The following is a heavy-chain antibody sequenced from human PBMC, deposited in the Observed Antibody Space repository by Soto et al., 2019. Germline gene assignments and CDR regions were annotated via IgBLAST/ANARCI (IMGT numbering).Heavy chain of an antibody. Sequence: QVQLVQSGAEVKKPGASVKVSCKASGYTFSSYAISWVRQAPGQGLEWMGWISAYNGNTNYAQNFQGRVTMTTDTSTSTAYMELRCLRSDDTAVYYCARDPRVYYDSSGYYWVYWGQGTLVTVSS. J-gene: IGHJ4*02. V-gene: IGHV1-18*01. CDR3: ARDPRVYYDSSGYYWVY. CDR2: ISAYNGNT. CDR1: GYTFSSYA. D-gene: IGHD3-22*01.